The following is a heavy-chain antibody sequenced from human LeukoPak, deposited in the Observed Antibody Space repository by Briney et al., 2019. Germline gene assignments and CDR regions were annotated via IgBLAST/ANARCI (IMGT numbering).Heavy chain of an antibody. CDR3: ARGGPSSGRYVSFDY. CDR1: GGSFSGYY. D-gene: IGHD6-19*01. Sequence: SETLSLTCAVYGGSFSGYYWSWIRQPPGKGLEWIGEINHSGGTNYNPSLKSRVTISVDTSKNQFSLKLSSVTAADTAVYYCARGGPSSGRYVSFDYWGQGTLVTVSS. J-gene: IGHJ4*02. CDR2: INHSGGT. V-gene: IGHV4-34*01.